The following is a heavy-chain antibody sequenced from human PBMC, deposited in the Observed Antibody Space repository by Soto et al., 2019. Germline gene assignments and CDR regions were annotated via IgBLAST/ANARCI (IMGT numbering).Heavy chain of an antibody. J-gene: IGHJ4*02. CDR2: MNPNSGNT. Sequence: QVQLVQSGAEVKKPGASVKVACKASGYTFTSYDINWVRQATGQGLEWMGWMNPNSGNTGYAQKFQGRVTMTRNTSISTAYMELSSPRSEDTAVYYCARGHSCSGGSCYGVFDYWGPGTLVTVSS. D-gene: IGHD2-15*01. CDR3: ARGHSCSGGSCYGVFDY. CDR1: GYTFTSYD. V-gene: IGHV1-8*01.